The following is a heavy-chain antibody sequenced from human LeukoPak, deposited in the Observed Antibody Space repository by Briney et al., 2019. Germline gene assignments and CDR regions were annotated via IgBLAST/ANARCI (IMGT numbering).Heavy chain of an antibody. D-gene: IGHD1-26*01. Sequence: PGGSLRLSCTASGFNFDKYAMHWVRQRPGKGLEWVAVISTDGTTDHADSVKGRFTVSRDNSKESLFLQMSSLRDEDTALYYCATWAFYHGLDVWGQGTTVTVSS. CDR1: GFNFDKYA. CDR3: ATWAFYHGLDV. J-gene: IGHJ6*02. CDR2: ISTDGTT. V-gene: IGHV3-43*02.